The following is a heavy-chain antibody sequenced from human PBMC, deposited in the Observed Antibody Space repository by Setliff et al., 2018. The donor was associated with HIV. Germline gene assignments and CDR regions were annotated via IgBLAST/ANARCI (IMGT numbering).Heavy chain of an antibody. D-gene: IGHD6-19*01. CDR2: ILDGRVT. Sequence: KTSETLSLTCTVSGDSITSGHFYWGWIRQAPGKGLEWIGNILDGRVTFFNPSLRGRVTISVDASKNQVSLNLRSVTAADSAVYHCARPHSGRGGGAYCDPWGQGILVTVSS. CDR1: GDSITSGHFY. J-gene: IGHJ5*02. CDR3: ARPHSGRGGGAYCDP. V-gene: IGHV4-39*01.